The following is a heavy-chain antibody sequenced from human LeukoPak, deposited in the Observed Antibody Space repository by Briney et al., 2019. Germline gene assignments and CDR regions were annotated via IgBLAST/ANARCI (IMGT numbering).Heavy chain of an antibody. Sequence: SQTLSLTCTVSGGSISSGDYYWSWIRQPPGKGLEWIGYIYYSGSTYYNPSLKSRVTISVDTSKNQFSLKLSSVTAADTAVYYCARTGRFLEWFGPLEGFGYWGQGTLVTVSS. J-gene: IGHJ4*02. CDR3: ARTGRFLEWFGPLEGFGY. CDR1: GGSISSGDYY. V-gene: IGHV4-30-4*08. D-gene: IGHD3-3*01. CDR2: IYYSGST.